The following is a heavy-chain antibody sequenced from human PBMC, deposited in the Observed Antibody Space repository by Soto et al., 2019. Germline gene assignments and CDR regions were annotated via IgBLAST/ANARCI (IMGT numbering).Heavy chain of an antibody. D-gene: IGHD2-15*01. CDR3: ARDSPYCSGGSCYTFDP. V-gene: IGHV1-46*01. Sequence: ASVKVSCKASGYTFTSYYMHWVRQAPGQGLEWMGIINPSGGSTSYAQKFQGRVTMTRDTSTSTVYMELSSLRSEDTAVYYCARDSPYCSGGSCYTFDPWGQGTLVTVSS. J-gene: IGHJ5*02. CDR1: GYTFTSYY. CDR2: INPSGGST.